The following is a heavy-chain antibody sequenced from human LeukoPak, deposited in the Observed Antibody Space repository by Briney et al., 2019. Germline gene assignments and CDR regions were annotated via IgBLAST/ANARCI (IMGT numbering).Heavy chain of an antibody. CDR2: IWYDGSSK. Sequence: GTSLILSCAASGFTFSNYGMHWVRQAPGKGLEWVAVIWYDGSSKNYADSVKGRFTISRDNSNNTLYLQMNSLRAEDTAVYYCVRDSLDYWGQGTLVTVSS. V-gene: IGHV3-33*01. J-gene: IGHJ4*02. CDR3: VRDSLDY. CDR1: GFTFSNYG.